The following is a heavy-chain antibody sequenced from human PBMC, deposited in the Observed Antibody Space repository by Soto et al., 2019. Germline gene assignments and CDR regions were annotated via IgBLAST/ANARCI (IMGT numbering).Heavy chain of an antibody. V-gene: IGHV3-66*01. CDR1: GITVSTNY. D-gene: IGHD3-10*01. Sequence: EVQLVESGGGLVQPGGSLRLSCAASGITVSTNYMSWVRQAPGKGLEWVSVIYTGGRTYYSDSVKGRFTISRDNSKNTLYLQMNSLSADDTAVYYCARDRDGDYGLDVWGQGTTVTVSS. CDR2: IYTGGRT. J-gene: IGHJ6*02. CDR3: ARDRDGDYGLDV.